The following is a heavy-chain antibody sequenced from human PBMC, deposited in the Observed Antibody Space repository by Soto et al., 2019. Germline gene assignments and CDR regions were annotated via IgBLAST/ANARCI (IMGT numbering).Heavy chain of an antibody. Sequence: SETLSLTYTVSGSSISSYYSTWIRRPPGKGLEWVGYIYYSGSTNYNPSLKSRVTISVDTSKNQFSLKLSSVTAADTAVYYCARQTYYIWGSYRYPWFDPWGQGTLVTVSS. D-gene: IGHD3-16*02. V-gene: IGHV4-59*08. CDR2: IYYSGST. J-gene: IGHJ5*02. CDR3: ARQTYYIWGSYRYPWFDP. CDR1: GSSISSYY.